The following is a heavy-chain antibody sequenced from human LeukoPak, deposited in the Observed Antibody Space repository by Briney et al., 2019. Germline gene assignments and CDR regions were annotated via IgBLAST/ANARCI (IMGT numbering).Heavy chain of an antibody. V-gene: IGHV4-34*01. Sequence: PSETLSLTCAVHGGSFRGYYWGWIRQPPGKGLEWIGEINHSGSTNYNPSLKSRATISVDTSKNQFSLKLSSVTAADTAVYYCARGKAVPAAIAINYYFDYWGQGTLVTVSS. D-gene: IGHD2-2*02. CDR3: ARGKAVPAAIAINYYFDY. CDR1: GGSFRGYY. J-gene: IGHJ4*02. CDR2: INHSGST.